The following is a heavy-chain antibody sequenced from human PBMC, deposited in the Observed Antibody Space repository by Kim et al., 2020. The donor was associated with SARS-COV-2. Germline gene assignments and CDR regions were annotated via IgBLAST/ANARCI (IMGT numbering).Heavy chain of an antibody. Sequence: ASVKVSCKASGYTFTSYAMHWVRQAPGQRLEWMGWINAGNGNTKYSQKFQGRVTITRDTSASTAYMELSSLRSEDTAVYYCARGGPRLLLFGYDYGDYWDYWGQGTLVTVSS. CDR1: GYTFTSYA. CDR2: INAGNGNT. D-gene: IGHD4-17*01. V-gene: IGHV1-3*01. CDR3: ARGGPRLLLFGYDYGDYWDY. J-gene: IGHJ4*02.